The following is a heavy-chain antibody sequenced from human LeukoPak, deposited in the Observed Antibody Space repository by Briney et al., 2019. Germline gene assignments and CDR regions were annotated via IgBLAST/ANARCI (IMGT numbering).Heavy chain of an antibody. V-gene: IGHV3-33*01. CDR3: ARDEDSSSSGPSVDY. Sequence: GRSLRLSCAASGFTFSSYGMHWVRQASGKGREWVAVKWYDGSNKYYADSVKGRFTISRDNSKNTLYLQMNSLRAEDTAVYYCARDEDSSSSGPSVDYWGQGTLVTVSS. D-gene: IGHD6-6*01. CDR1: GFTFSSYG. CDR2: KWYDGSNK. J-gene: IGHJ4*02.